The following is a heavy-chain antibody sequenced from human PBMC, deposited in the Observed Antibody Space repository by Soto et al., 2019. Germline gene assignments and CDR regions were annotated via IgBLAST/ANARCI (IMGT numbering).Heavy chain of an antibody. CDR1: GGSISDDSY. V-gene: IGHV4-30-4*01. J-gene: IGHJ5*01. CDR3: ARDEYKLLSSVSWFDS. Sequence: SETLSLTCTVSGGSISDDSYWSWIRQTPGKGLEWIGYIYHTGNTYYNPSLRSRVSISVDKSKSQFSLKLVSVTAADTAVYFCARDEYKLLSSVSWFDSWGQGTLVTSPQ. CDR2: IYHTGNT. D-gene: IGHD2-2*01.